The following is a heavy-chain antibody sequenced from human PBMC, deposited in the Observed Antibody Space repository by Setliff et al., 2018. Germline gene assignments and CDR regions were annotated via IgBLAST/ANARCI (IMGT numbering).Heavy chain of an antibody. Sequence: GGSLRLSCAGSGFTFSSYSMNWVRQAPGKGLEWVSYISSSSGLIYYADSVKGRFTISRDEAKNSPYLQMNSLRTEDTAVYYCARSAVAVPGQFYFDNWGQGTQVTVSS. CDR3: ARSAVAVPGQFYFDN. V-gene: IGHV3-48*01. CDR2: ISSSSGLI. J-gene: IGHJ4*02. D-gene: IGHD6-19*01. CDR1: GFTFSSYS.